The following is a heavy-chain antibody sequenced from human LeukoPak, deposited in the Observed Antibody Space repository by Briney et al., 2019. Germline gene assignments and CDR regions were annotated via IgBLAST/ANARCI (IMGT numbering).Heavy chain of an antibody. J-gene: IGHJ5*02. Sequence: SETLSLTCTVSGGSISSYYWSWIRQPPGKGLEWIGYIYYSGSTNYNPSLKSRVTISVDTSKNQFSLKLSSVTAADMAVYYCARAPTTLNWFDPWGQGTLVTVSS. CDR2: IYYSGST. V-gene: IGHV4-59*12. CDR1: GGSISSYY. CDR3: ARAPTTLNWFDP. D-gene: IGHD4-11*01.